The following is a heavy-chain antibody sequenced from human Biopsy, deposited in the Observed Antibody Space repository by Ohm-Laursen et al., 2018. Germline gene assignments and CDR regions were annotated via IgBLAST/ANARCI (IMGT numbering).Heavy chain of an antibody. CDR3: ARKPFGQQLGPFDY. CDR2: VNPNSGNT. Sequence: ASVKVSCKASGYTFTNYDINWVRQAPGQGPEWLGWVNPNSGNTGYAQKFQGRVAMTRSTSISTAYMELSSLTSEDTAVYYCARKPFGQQLGPFDYWGQGALVIVSS. V-gene: IGHV1-8*02. CDR1: GYTFTNYD. D-gene: IGHD6-13*01. J-gene: IGHJ4*02.